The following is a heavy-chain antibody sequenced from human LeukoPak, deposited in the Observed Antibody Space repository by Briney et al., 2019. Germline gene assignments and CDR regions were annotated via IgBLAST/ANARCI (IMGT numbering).Heavy chain of an antibody. CDR2: IYYSGST. CDR3: ASTPGYSSSWYSDAFDI. CDR1: GGSISSYY. V-gene: IGHV4-59*01. J-gene: IGHJ3*02. Sequence: SETLSLTCTVSGGSISSYYWSWIRQPPGKGLEWIGYIYYSGSTNYNPSPKSRVTISVDTSKNQFSLKLSSVTAADTAVYYCASTPGYSSSWYSDAFDIWGQGTMVTVSS. D-gene: IGHD6-13*01.